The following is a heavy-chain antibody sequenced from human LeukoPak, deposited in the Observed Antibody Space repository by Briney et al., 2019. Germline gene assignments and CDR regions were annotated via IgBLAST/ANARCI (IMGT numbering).Heavy chain of an antibody. CDR2: IYSGGST. J-gene: IGHJ4*02. Sequence: PGGSLRLSCVVSGFTFSSYAMSWVRQAPGKGLEWVSVIYSGGSTYYADSVKGRFTISRHNSKNTLYLQMNSLRAEDTAVYYCARGSPPDYWGQGTLVTVSS. CDR3: ARGSPPDY. V-gene: IGHV3-53*04. CDR1: GFTFSSYA.